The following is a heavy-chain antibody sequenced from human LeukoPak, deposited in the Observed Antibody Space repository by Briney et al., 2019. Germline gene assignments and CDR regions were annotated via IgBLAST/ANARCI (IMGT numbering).Heavy chain of an antibody. CDR1: GGSISSYY. J-gene: IGHJ4*02. CDR3: ARVRITMVRGAMGYFDY. Sequence: PSETLSLTCTVSGGSISSYYWSWIRQPPGKGLEWIGYIYYSGSTNYNPSLKSRVTISVDTSKNQFSLKLSSVTAADTAVYYCARVRITMVRGAMGYFDYWGQGTLVTVSS. CDR2: IYYSGST. D-gene: IGHD3-10*01. V-gene: IGHV4-59*01.